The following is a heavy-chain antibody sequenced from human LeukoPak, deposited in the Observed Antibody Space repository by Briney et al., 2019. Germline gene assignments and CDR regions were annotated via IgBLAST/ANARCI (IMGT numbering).Heavy chain of an antibody. Sequence: SETLSLTCTVSGGSIISYYWSWIRQSPGKGLEWIGYVYDRGGTNYNPSLKSRAIISADTSKNQFSLKVTSVTAADTAVYYCARASDSGDWHLGYWGQGTLVTVSS. CDR1: GGSIISYY. CDR2: VYDRGGT. CDR3: ARASDSGDWHLGY. V-gene: IGHV4-59*01. J-gene: IGHJ4*02. D-gene: IGHD2-21*02.